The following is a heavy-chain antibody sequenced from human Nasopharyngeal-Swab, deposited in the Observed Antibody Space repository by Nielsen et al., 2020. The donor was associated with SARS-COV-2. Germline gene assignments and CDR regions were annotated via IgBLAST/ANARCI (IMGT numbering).Heavy chain of an antibody. Sequence: GGSLRLSCAASGFTFSSYSMSWVRQAPGKGLVWVSRINRDGSSTSYADSVKGRFTSSRDNAKNTLYLQMNSLRAEDTAVYYCARVKYDSSGYYYSGSDYWGQGTLATVSS. V-gene: IGHV3-74*01. CDR3: ARVKYDSSGYYYSGSDY. CDR1: GFTFSSYS. CDR2: INRDGSST. J-gene: IGHJ4*02. D-gene: IGHD3-22*01.